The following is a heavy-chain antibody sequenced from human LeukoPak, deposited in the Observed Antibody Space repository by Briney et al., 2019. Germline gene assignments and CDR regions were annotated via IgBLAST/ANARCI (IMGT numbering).Heavy chain of an antibody. CDR3: ARLSGWAYRTAYYFDY. V-gene: IGHV1-46*01. Sequence: ASVKVSCKASGYSFTNYYLHWVRQAPGQGLEWMGIIDPSGGSTTYAQKFRGRVTMTRDTSTSTAYMELRSLRSDDTAVYYCARLSGWAYRTAYYFDYWGQGTLVTVSS. CDR2: IDPSGGST. CDR1: GYSFTNYY. J-gene: IGHJ4*02. D-gene: IGHD6-19*01.